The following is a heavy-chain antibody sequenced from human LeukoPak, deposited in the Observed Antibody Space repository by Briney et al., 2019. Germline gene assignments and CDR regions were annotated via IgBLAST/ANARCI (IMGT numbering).Heavy chain of an antibody. J-gene: IGHJ4*02. V-gene: IGHV3-21*01. Sequence: GGSLRLSCAASGFTFSSYSMNWVRQAPGKGLEWVSSISSSSSYIYYADSVKGRFTISRDNAKNSLYLQMNSLRAEDTAVYYCARGGEVTASLCYWGQGTLPTDSS. CDR1: GFTFSSYS. CDR2: ISSSSSYI. D-gene: IGHD2-21*02. CDR3: ARGGEVTASLCY.